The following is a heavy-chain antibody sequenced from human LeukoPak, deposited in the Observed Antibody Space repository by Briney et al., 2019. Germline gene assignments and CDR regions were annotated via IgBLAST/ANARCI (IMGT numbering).Heavy chain of an antibody. Sequence: KSWESLKIPRKGPAFSFPNYWISWVRQMPRKGLEWMGIIYLGDSDTRYSPSFQGQVTISADKSISTAYLQWSSLKASDTAMYYCARWGPRIAVAGHTFTWFDPWGQGTLVTVSS. V-gene: IGHV5-51*01. D-gene: IGHD6-19*01. CDR2: IYLGDSDT. J-gene: IGHJ5*02. CDR3: ARWGPRIAVAGHTFTWFDP. CDR1: AFSFPNYW.